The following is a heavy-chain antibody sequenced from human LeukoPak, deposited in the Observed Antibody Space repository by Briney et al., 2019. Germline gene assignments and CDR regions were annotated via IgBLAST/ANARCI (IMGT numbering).Heavy chain of an antibody. D-gene: IGHD3-16*01. CDR1: GGSINNYY. CDR3: AKNRMLTIYWFDY. CDR2: ISGSGDRT. J-gene: IGHJ4*02. V-gene: IGHV3-23*01. Sequence: ETLSLTCSVSGGSINNYYWNWVRQAPGKGLEWVSSISGSGDRTYYADSVKGRFTISRDNSMNTLYLQMNCLGAEDTALYYCAKNRMLTIYWFDYWGQGTLVTVSS.